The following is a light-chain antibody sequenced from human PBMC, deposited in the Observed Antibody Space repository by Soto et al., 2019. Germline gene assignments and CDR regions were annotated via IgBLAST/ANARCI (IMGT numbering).Light chain of an antibody. CDR3: QQYGSSSWT. V-gene: IGKV3-20*01. CDR2: GAS. J-gene: IGKJ1*01. Sequence: EIVLTQSPGTLSLSPGERANLSCRASQSVSSSYLAWYQQRPGQAPRLLIYGASSRATGIPDRFSGSGSGTDFTLTISRLEAEDFAVYYCQQYGSSSWTFGQGTKVDIK. CDR1: QSVSSSY.